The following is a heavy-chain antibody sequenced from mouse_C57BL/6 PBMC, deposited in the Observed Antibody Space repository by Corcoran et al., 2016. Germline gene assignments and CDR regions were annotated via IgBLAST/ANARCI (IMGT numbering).Heavy chain of an antibody. Sequence: EVQLRQSGPVLVKPGASVKMSCKASGYTFTDYYMNWVKQSHGKSLEWIGVINPYNGGTSYNQKFKGKATLTVDKSSSTAYMELNSLTSEDSAVYYCARGGSNYPYWYFDVWGTGTTVTVSS. CDR1: GYTFTDYY. J-gene: IGHJ1*03. V-gene: IGHV1-19*01. CDR3: ARGGSNYPYWYFDV. D-gene: IGHD2-5*01. CDR2: INPYNGGT.